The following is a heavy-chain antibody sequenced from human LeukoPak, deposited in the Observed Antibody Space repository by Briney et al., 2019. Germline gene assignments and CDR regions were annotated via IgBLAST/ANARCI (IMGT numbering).Heavy chain of an antibody. CDR3: AKDLGGVVAPGGVFDY. CDR1: GFTFNNYD. V-gene: IGHV3-23*01. D-gene: IGHD3-16*01. J-gene: IGHJ4*02. Sequence: GGSLRLSCAASGFTFNNYDMSWVRQAPGKGLEWVSVISGSGGSTYYADSVKGRFTISRDNSKNTLYLQMNSLRAEDTAVYYCAKDLGGVVAPGGVFDYWGQGTLVTVSS. CDR2: ISGSGGST.